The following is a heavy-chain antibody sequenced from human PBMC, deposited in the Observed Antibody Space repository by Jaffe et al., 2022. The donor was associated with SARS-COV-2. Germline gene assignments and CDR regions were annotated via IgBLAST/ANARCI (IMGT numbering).Heavy chain of an antibody. CDR3: AHSPLAAAGTFGGGLGGYYYYGMDV. V-gene: IGHV2-5*02. CDR2: IYWDDDK. Sequence: QITLKESGPTLVKPTQTLTLTCTFSGFSLSTSGVGVGWIRQPPGKALEWLALIYWDDDKRYSPSLKSRLTITKDTSKNQVVLTMTNMDPVDTATYYCAHSPLAAAGTFGGGLGGYYYYGMDVWGQGTTVTVSS. CDR1: GFSLSTSGVG. D-gene: IGHD6-13*01. J-gene: IGHJ6*02.